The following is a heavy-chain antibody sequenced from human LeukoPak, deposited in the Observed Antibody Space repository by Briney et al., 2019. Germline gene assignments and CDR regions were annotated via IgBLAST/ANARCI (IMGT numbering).Heavy chain of an antibody. CDR2: IIPILGIA. CDR1: GGTFSSYA. CDR3: VDTAMVTD. D-gene: IGHD5-18*01. J-gene: IGHJ4*02. Sequence: SVKVSCKASGGTFSSYAISWVRQAPGQGLEWMGRIIPILGIANYAQKFQGRVTITADKSTSTAYMELSSLRPEDTAVYYCVDTAMVTDWGQGTLVTVSS. V-gene: IGHV1-69*04.